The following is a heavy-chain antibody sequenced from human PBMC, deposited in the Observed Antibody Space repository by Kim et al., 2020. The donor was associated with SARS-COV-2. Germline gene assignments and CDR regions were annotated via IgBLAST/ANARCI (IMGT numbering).Heavy chain of an antibody. Sequence: SETLSLTCAVYGGSFSGYYWSWIRQPPGKGLEWIGEINHSGSTNYNPSLKSRVTISVDTSKNQFSLKLSSVTAADTAVYYCARVYCSSTSSSCSPPPWGQGTLVTVSS. CDR2: INHSGST. CDR1: GGSFSGYY. D-gene: IGHD2-2*01. CDR3: ARVYCSSTSSSCSPPP. V-gene: IGHV4-34*01. J-gene: IGHJ5*02.